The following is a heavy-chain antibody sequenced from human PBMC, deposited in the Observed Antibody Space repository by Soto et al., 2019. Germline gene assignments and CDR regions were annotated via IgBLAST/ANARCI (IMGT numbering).Heavy chain of an antibody. CDR2: INHNGDS. CDR3: ARVTRFPDAFDI. J-gene: IGHJ3*02. V-gene: IGHV4-34*01. Sequence: QVHLQQWGAGLLKPSETLSLTCGVYGVSFGTSYWAWIRHSPEKCLEWSGEINHNGDSNYNPSITRRVTISLDLSENQFSLKLTPVAAADTAVYYGARVTRFPDAFDIWGQGTPVIVSS. CDR1: GVSFGTSY.